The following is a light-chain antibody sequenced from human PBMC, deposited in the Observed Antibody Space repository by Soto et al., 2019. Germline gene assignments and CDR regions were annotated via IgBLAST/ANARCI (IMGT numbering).Light chain of an antibody. V-gene: IGLV2-8*01. CDR2: EVN. CDR1: SSDVGGYNY. Sequence: QSALTQPPSASGSPGQSVTISCTGTSSDVGGYNYVSWYQQHPGKAPKLMIYEVNKRPSGVPDRFSGNKSGNTASLTVSGLQAEDEADYYCSSYAGSNNLVFGGGTKVTVL. CDR3: SSYAGSNNLV. J-gene: IGLJ2*01.